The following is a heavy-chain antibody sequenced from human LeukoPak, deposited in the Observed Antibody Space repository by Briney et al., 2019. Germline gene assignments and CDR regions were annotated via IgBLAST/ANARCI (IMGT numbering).Heavy chain of an antibody. CDR1: GFTFSDYY. V-gene: IGHV3-11*01. J-gene: IGHJ3*02. CDR2: ISSSASSI. CDR3: TTGGVEDDFWSGYYRAFDI. D-gene: IGHD3-3*01. Sequence: GGSLRLSCAASGFTFSDYYMSWLRQAPGKGLEWVSSISSSASSIYYADSVKGRFTISRDNAKNSLYLQMNSLRAEDTAVYYCTTGGVEDDFWSGYYRAFDIWGQGTMVTVSS.